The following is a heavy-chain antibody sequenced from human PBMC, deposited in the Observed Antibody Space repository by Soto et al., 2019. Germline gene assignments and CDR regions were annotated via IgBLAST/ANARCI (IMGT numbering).Heavy chain of an antibody. CDR1: GFTFSSYA. V-gene: IGHV3-23*01. CDR2: ISGSGGST. Sequence: EVQLLESGGGLVQPGGSLRLSCAASGFTFSSYAMRWVRQAPVKGLEWVLAISGSGGSTYYADSVKGRFTISRDNSNNTLNLKMNTLIAQNTAVYYSESRGNGSHSECWGKGNLVTVSS. J-gene: IGHJ4*02. D-gene: IGHD3-10*01. CDR3: ESRGNGSHSEC.